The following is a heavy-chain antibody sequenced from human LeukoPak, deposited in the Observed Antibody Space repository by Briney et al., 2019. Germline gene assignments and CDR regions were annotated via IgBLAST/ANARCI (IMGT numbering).Heavy chain of an antibody. CDR3: ARGRCYGFYFDS. CDR2: KYYSGST. V-gene: IGHV4-61*01. J-gene: IGHJ4*02. CDR1: GVSTNACCYY. D-gene: IGHD3/OR15-3a*01. Sequence: SETLSLTCVVPGVSTNACCYYWTWIRQPPGKGLEWIGYKYYSGSTRYNSSLRSRLTISLYTSKNQFSLRLTSVPAADTAVYYCARGRCYGFYFDSWGPGTLVIVSS.